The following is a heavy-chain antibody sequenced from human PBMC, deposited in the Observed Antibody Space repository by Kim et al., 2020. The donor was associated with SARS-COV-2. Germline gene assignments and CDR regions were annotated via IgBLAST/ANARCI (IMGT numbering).Heavy chain of an antibody. V-gene: IGHV3-30*04. CDR1: GFTFSSYA. CDR2: ILYDGSNK. D-gene: IGHD1-26*01. J-gene: IGHJ4*02. CDR3: ARPNSGSYYSYFDY. Sequence: GGSLRLSCAASGFTFSSYAMHWVRQAPGKGLEWVAVILYDGSNKYYADSVKGRFTISRDNSKNTLYLQMNSLRAEDTAVYYCARPNSGSYYSYFDYWGQGTLVTVSS.